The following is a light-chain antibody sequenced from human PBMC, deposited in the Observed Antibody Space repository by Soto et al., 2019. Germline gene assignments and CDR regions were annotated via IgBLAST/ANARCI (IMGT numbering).Light chain of an antibody. CDR1: SSDVGGYNY. Sequence: QSALTQPASVSGAPGQSITSSCTGTSSDVGGYNYVAWYQQHPGKAPKLMIYEVSNRPSGVSNRFSGSKSGNTASLTISGLQAEEEADYYCSSYTSSSTLVVFGGGTTLTVL. J-gene: IGLJ2*01. V-gene: IGLV2-14*01. CDR3: SSYTSSSTLVV. CDR2: EVS.